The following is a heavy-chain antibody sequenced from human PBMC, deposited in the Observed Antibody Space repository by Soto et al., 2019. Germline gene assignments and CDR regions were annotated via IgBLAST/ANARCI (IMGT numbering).Heavy chain of an antibody. Sequence: SETLSLTCTFSGSSIIGYYWTWMRQSPQRGLEWIGYNHYSGSANYNPTRNSRLTMTVDRSKSQFSMKLASGTAGDTAVYSCTRGVGGSGLNWFDSWGQGTLVTVSS. CDR3: TRGVGGSGLNWFDS. CDR2: NHYSGSA. D-gene: IGHD6-19*01. V-gene: IGHV4-59*12. J-gene: IGHJ5*01. CDR1: GSSIIGYY.